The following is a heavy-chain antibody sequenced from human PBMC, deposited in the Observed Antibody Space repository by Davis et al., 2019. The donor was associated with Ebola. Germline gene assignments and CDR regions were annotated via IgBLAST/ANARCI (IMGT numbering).Heavy chain of an antibody. Sequence: PSETLSLTCAVSGGSISSSNWWSWVRQPPGKGLEWIGEIYHSWSTNYNPSLKSRVTISVDKSKNQFPLKLSSVTSADTAVYYGAREKAAGDSGPYFDYWGQGTLVTVSS. D-gene: IGHD6-13*01. V-gene: IGHV4-4*02. CDR3: AREKAAGDSGPYFDY. CDR2: IYHSWST. CDR1: GGSISSSNW. J-gene: IGHJ4*02.